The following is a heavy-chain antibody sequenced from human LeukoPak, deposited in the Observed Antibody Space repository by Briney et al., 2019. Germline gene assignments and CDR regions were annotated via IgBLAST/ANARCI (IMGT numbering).Heavy chain of an antibody. V-gene: IGHV3-23*01. CDR1: GFTFSNHG. CDR3: ANGPSSYAEGAFDI. CDR2: ISGSGGST. J-gene: IGHJ3*02. D-gene: IGHD6-19*01. Sequence: GGSLRLSCAASGFTFSNHGMSWVRQAPGKGLEWVSAISGSGGSTYYTDSVKGRFTISRDNSKNTLYLQMNSLRAEDTAVYYCANGPSSYAEGAFDIWGQGTMVTVSS.